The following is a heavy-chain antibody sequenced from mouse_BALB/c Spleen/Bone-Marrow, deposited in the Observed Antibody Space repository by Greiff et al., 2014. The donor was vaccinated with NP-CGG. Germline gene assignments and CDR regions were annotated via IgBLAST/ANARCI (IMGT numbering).Heavy chain of an antibody. D-gene: IGHD2-14*01. CDR3: ARSLYYRYDFFDY. Sequence: DVKLVESGGGLVQPGGSRKLSCAASGFTFSSFGMHWVRQAPEKGLEWVAYISGGSSTIYYADTVKGRFTISRDNPKNTLFLQMTSLRSEDTAMYYCARSLYYRYDFFDYWGQGTTLTVSS. J-gene: IGHJ2*01. CDR1: GFTFSSFG. CDR2: ISGGSSTI. V-gene: IGHV5-17*02.